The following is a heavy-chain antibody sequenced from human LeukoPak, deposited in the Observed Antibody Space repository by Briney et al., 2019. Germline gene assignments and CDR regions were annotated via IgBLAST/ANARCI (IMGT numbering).Heavy chain of an antibody. CDR2: ISATGGST. J-gene: IGHJ4*02. CDR3: AKARYYHGSEYYFDY. Sequence: GGSLRLSWAASGFTFNSYAMSWVRQAPGKGLELVSTISATGGSTYYADSVEGRFTISRDNSRNTLHLQMNSLRAEDTAVYYCAKARYYHGSEYYFDYWGQGTLVTVSS. CDR1: GFTFNSYA. D-gene: IGHD3-10*01. V-gene: IGHV3-23*01.